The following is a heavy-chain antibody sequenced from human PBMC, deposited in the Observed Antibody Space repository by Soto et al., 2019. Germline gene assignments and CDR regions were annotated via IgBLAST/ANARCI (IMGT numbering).Heavy chain of an antibody. Sequence: QVQLQESGPGLVEPSQTLSLTCTVSGGFLSRAGYYSSWVRQHPGKGLEWIGYTYYSRSTYYNPSLKGGVVMSLDTAKNYFSLRLTSLAAAATACYYLARDLGGGYCSGSSCSAAFEIWGQGTMVAVPS. D-gene: IGHD2-15*01. V-gene: IGHV4-31*03. J-gene: IGHJ3*02. CDR3: ARDLGGGYCSGSSCSAAFEI. CDR2: TYYSRST. CDR1: GGFLSRAGYY.